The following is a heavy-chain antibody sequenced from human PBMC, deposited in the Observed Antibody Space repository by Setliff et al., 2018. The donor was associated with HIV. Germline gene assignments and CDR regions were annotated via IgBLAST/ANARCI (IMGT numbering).Heavy chain of an antibody. J-gene: IGHJ4*02. V-gene: IGHV1-18*01. CDR2: ISGYNDNT. Sequence: ASVKVSCKASGYSFSRYGISWVRQAPGQGLEWMGWISGYNDNTNYAQKYQGRVTLTTDTSTNTAYMELRRLISDDTAVYYCARAGAVMTAHFDFWGQGTLVTVSS. CDR3: ARAGAVMTAHFDF. D-gene: IGHD2-21*02. CDR1: GYSFSRYG.